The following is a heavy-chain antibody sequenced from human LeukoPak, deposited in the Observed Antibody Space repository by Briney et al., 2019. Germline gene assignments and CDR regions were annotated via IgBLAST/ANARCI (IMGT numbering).Heavy chain of an antibody. D-gene: IGHD6-13*01. CDR2: ISYDGSNK. CDR3: ARGIAGYYYYGMDV. Sequence: GRSLRLSCAASGFTFSSYAMHWVRQAPGKGLEWVAVISYDGSNKYYADSVKGRFTISRDNSKNTLYLQMNSLRAEDTAVYYCARGIAGYYYYGMDVWGQGTTVTVSS. J-gene: IGHJ6*02. V-gene: IGHV3-30-3*01. CDR1: GFTFSSYA.